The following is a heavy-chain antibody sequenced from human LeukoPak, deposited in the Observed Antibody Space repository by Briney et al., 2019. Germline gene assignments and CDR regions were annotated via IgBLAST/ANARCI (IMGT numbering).Heavy chain of an antibody. CDR3: ARDLGSGWPYYYYGMDV. J-gene: IGHJ6*02. V-gene: IGHV3-66*01. CDR1: GFTVSSNY. CDR2: IYSGGST. D-gene: IGHD6-19*01. Sequence: PGGSLRLSCAASGFTVSSNYMSWVRQAPGKGLEWVSVIYSGGSTYYADSVKGRFTISRDNSKNTLYLQMNSLRAEDTAVYYCARDLGSGWPYYYYGMDVWGQGTTVTVSS.